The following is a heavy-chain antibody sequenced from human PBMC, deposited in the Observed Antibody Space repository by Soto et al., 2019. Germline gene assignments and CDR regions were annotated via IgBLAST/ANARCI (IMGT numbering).Heavy chain of an antibody. D-gene: IGHD6-13*01. Sequence: ASVKVSCKASGYTFTSYAMHWVRQAPGQRLEWMRWINAGNGNTKYSQKFQGRVTITRDTSASTAYMELSSLRSEDTAVYYCARPNSRSWFAAFDIWGQGTMVTVSS. J-gene: IGHJ3*02. V-gene: IGHV1-3*01. CDR2: INAGNGNT. CDR1: GYTFTSYA. CDR3: ARPNSRSWFAAFDI.